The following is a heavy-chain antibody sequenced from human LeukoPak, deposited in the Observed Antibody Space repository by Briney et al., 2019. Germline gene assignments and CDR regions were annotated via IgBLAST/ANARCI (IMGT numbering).Heavy chain of an antibody. Sequence: GGSLRLSCAASGFTFSSYAMHWVRQAPGKGLEYVSAISSNGGSTYYANSVKGRFTISRDNSKNTLYLQMNSLRAEDTAVYYCAKEYCSGGSCYSVLDYWGQGTLVTVSS. V-gene: IGHV3-64*01. D-gene: IGHD2-15*01. CDR2: ISSNGGST. CDR3: AKEYCSGGSCYSVLDY. CDR1: GFTFSSYA. J-gene: IGHJ4*02.